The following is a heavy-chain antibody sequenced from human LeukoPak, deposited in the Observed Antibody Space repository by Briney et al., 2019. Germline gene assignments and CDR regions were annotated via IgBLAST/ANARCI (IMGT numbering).Heavy chain of an antibody. Sequence: PGGSLRLSCAASGFTFSTYSMNWVRQAPGKGLEWVSYIGGSGDTIYYADSIKGRFTISRDNAKNSVYLRMNNLRAEDTAVYYCARDGGSNWYGACDIWGQGTMVTVSS. V-gene: IGHV3-48*01. D-gene: IGHD6-13*01. CDR2: IGGSGDTI. CDR3: ARDGGSNWYGACDI. CDR1: GFTFSTYS. J-gene: IGHJ3*02.